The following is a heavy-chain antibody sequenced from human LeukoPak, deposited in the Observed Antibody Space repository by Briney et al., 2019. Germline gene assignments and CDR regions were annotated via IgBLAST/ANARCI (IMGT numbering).Heavy chain of an antibody. D-gene: IGHD6-13*01. J-gene: IGHJ6*04. CDR2: ISSSSNYI. V-gene: IGHV3-21*01. Sequence: PGGSLRLSCAASGFTFSSYSMNWVRQAPGKGLEWASSISSSSNYIYYADSLKGRFTISRDNAKNSLYLQMNSLRAEDTAVYYCGRDLYSSSWGYYYGMDVWGKGTTVTVSS. CDR1: GFTFSSYS. CDR3: GRDLYSSSWGYYYGMDV.